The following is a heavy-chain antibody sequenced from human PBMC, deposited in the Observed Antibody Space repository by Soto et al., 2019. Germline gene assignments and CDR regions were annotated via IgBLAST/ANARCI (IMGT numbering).Heavy chain of an antibody. CDR3: AKGYYDSSGYDWFDS. Sequence: EVQLLESGGGLVQPGGSLRLSCAASGFTFSTYAMTWVRQAPGKGLEWVSTISGRGGTTYYADSVRGRFTISRDNSKNTLYLRMNSLRAEDTAVYYCAKGYYDSSGYDWFDSWGQGPLVTVSS. D-gene: IGHD3-22*01. CDR1: GFTFSTYA. V-gene: IGHV3-23*01. J-gene: IGHJ5*01. CDR2: ISGRGGTT.